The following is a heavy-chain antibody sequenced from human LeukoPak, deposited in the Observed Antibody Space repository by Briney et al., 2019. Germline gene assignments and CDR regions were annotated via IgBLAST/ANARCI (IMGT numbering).Heavy chain of an antibody. Sequence: TPGSLRLSCAASALTVSNNYMNCVSQAPGKGMEWVSVIYSVGTTNYQDCVQGRFTFSRDSSKNTVYLQMNRLRADDTAVYYCAREHYDYFWGTYRSYALDIWGQGTMVTVSS. J-gene: IGHJ3*02. V-gene: IGHV3-53*01. CDR2: IYSVGTT. CDR3: AREHYDYFWGTYRSYALDI. D-gene: IGHD3-16*02. CDR1: ALTVSNNY.